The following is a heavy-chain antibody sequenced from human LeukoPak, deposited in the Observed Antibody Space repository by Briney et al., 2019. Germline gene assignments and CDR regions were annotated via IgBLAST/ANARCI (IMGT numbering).Heavy chain of an antibody. J-gene: IGHJ4*02. D-gene: IGHD3-22*01. CDR3: ARGDDSGYYDYFDY. CDR2: IYTGGNT. V-gene: IGHV3-53*01. Sequence: GGSLRLSCAASGFTVDSNYLSWVRQAPGKGLEGVSTIYTGGNTYYAASVKGRFTISRDFSKNTVFLHMNSLRAEDTAMYYCARGDDSGYYDYFDYWGQGALVTVSS. CDR1: GFTVDSNY.